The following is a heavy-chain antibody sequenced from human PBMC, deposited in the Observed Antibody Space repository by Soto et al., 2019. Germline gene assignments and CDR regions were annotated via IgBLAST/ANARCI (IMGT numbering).Heavy chain of an antibody. CDR3: ASKMGVRHYYYGMDV. Sequence: SETLSLTCTVSGGSISSSSYYWGWIRQPPGKGLEWIGSIYYSGSTYYNPSLKSRVTISVDTSKNQFSLKLSSVTAAATAVYYCASKMGVRHYYYGMDVWGQGTTVTVS. D-gene: IGHD3-16*01. V-gene: IGHV4-39*01. CDR1: GGSISSSSYY. CDR2: IYYSGST. J-gene: IGHJ6*02.